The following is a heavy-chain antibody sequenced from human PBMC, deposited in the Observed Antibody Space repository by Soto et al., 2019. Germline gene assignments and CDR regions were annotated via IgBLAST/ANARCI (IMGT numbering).Heavy chain of an antibody. CDR2: ISYDGSNK. V-gene: IGHV3-30-3*01. Sequence: QVQLVESGGGVVQPGRSLRLSCAASGFTFSSYAMHWVRQAPGKGLEWVAVISYDGSNKYYADSVKGRFTISRDNSKNTLYLQMNSLRAEDTAVYYCASPYYYDSSCYYNDACDIWGQGTMVTVSS. CDR1: GFTFSSYA. CDR3: ASPYYYDSSCYYNDACDI. D-gene: IGHD3-22*01. J-gene: IGHJ3*02.